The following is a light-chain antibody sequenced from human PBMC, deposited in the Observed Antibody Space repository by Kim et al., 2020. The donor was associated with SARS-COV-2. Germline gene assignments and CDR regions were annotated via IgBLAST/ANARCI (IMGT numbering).Light chain of an antibody. CDR1: QSVTSSY. J-gene: IGKJ1*01. CDR3: QQYGDSPWT. Sequence: EIVLTQSPDPLSLSPGERATLSCRARQSVTSSYLAWYQQKPGQAPRLLIYGASNRATGIPDRFSGSGSGTDFTLTISRLEPEDFAVYYCQQYGDSPWTFGQGTKVDIK. CDR2: GAS. V-gene: IGKV3-20*01.